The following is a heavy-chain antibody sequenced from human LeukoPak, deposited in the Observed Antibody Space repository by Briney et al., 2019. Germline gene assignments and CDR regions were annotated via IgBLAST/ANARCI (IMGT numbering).Heavy chain of an antibody. Sequence: GGSLRLSCAASGFTFSSYWMHWVRQAPGKGLVWVSRIHSDGSSTSYADSVKGRFTISRDNAKNTLYLQMNSLRAEDTAVYYCAKPYDSSGWYYYYYMDVWGKGTTVTVSS. CDR3: AKPYDSSGWYYYYYMDV. J-gene: IGHJ6*03. V-gene: IGHV3-74*01. D-gene: IGHD3-22*01. CDR1: GFTFSSYW. CDR2: IHSDGSST.